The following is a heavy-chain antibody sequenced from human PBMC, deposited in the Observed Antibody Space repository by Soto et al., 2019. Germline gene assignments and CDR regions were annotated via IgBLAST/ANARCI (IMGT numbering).Heavy chain of an antibody. CDR1: GGSFSGYY. CDR2: INHRGST. J-gene: IGHJ3*02. Sequence: SETLSLTCAVYGGSFSGYYWSWIRQPPGKGLEWIGEINHRGSTNYNPSLKSRVTISVDTSKNQFSLKLSSVTAADTAVYYCARRRPLRGYSSSWYGAFDIWGQGTMVTVSS. V-gene: IGHV4-34*01. D-gene: IGHD6-13*01. CDR3: ARRRPLRGYSSSWYGAFDI.